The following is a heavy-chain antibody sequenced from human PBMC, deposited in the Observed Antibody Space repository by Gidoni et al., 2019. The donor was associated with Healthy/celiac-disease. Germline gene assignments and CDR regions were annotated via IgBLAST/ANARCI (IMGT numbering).Heavy chain of an antibody. CDR2: INPNSGGT. V-gene: IGHV1-2*02. D-gene: IGHD3-3*01. Sequence: QVQLVQSGAEVKKPGASVKVSCKASGHTFTGYYLHWVRQAPGQGLEWMGWINPNSGGTNYAQKFQGRVTMTRDTSISTAYMELSRLRSDDTAVYYCANSGYDVWSGIDYYGMDVWGQGTTVTVSS. CDR1: GHTFTGYY. J-gene: IGHJ6*02. CDR3: ANSGYDVWSGIDYYGMDV.